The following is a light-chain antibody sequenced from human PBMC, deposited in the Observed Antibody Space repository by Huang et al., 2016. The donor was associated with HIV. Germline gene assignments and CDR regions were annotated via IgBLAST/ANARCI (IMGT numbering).Light chain of an antibody. V-gene: IGKV3-11*01. J-gene: IGKJ4*01. Sequence: EIVLTQSPATLSLSPGERATLSCRASQSVSSYLAWYQQNPGQAPRLLIDDASNRATGIPARFSGSGSGTDFTLTISSLEPEDFAVYYCQQRSNWLFGGGTKVEIK. CDR2: DAS. CDR3: QQRSNWL. CDR1: QSVSSY.